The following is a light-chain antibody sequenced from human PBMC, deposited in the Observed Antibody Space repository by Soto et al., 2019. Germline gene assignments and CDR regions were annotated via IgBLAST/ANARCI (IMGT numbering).Light chain of an antibody. Sequence: EIVLTQSPGTLSLSPGERATLSCRASQTIDNKLAWYQQRPGQAPRLLIYGASIRATGIPARFSGSGSGTEFTLTISGLQSEDFGVYYCQQYNNWPPGTFGQGTKVDIK. V-gene: IGKV3-15*01. J-gene: IGKJ1*01. CDR2: GAS. CDR1: QTIDNK. CDR3: QQYNNWPPGT.